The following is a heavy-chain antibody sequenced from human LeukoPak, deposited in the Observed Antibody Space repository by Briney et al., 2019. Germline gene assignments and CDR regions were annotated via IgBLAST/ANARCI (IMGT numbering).Heavy chain of an antibody. CDR1: GFTFSNYW. J-gene: IGHJ3*02. CDR2: IKQDGSEK. D-gene: IGHD3-10*01. Sequence: GGSLRLSCAASGFTFSNYWMSWVRQAPGKGLEWVANIKQDGSEKHYVDSVKGRFTISTDNAKNSMDLQMNSLRAEDTAVYYCARIKEYGFDIWGQGTMVTVSS. V-gene: IGHV3-7*01. CDR3: ARIKEYGFDI.